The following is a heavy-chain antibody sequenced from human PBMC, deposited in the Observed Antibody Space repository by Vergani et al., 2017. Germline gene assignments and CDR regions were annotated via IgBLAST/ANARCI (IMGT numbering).Heavy chain of an antibody. Sequence: QLHLQESGPRLVKPSETLSLTCTVSGGSIRGGNYYWGWIRQPPGKGLEWIGSVYDGGSTYYNPSLESRLTISLDTSENHLSLKLTSVTAADTAVYYCARQKDYYMDVWGKGATVTVS. J-gene: IGHJ6*03. CDR3: ARQKDYYMDV. V-gene: IGHV4-39*01. CDR2: VYDGGST. CDR1: GGSIRGGNYY.